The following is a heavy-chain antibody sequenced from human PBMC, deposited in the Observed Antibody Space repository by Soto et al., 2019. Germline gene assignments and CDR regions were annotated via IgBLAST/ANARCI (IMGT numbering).Heavy chain of an antibody. V-gene: IGHV3-15*07. Sequence: GGSLRLSCAASGFTFSNAWMNWVRQAPGKGLEWVGRTKSKTDGGTTDYAAPVKGRFTISRDDSKNTLYLQMNSLKTEDTAVYYCTTDPTGGSGWYFGDYYYGMDVWGQGTTVTAP. CDR1: GFTFSNAW. CDR2: TKSKTDGGTT. J-gene: IGHJ6*02. D-gene: IGHD6-19*01. CDR3: TTDPTGGSGWYFGDYYYGMDV.